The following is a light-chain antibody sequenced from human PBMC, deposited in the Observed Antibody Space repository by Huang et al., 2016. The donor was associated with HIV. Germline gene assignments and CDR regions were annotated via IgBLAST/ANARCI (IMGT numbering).Light chain of an antibody. Sequence: DIQMTQSPSSLSASVGDRVTITCRASQSIDTSLNWYQQKPGKAPKLLIYAASILQSGVPSRFSGSGPGTDFTLTISSLQPEDFATFYCQQSYSTPLTFGGGTKVEIK. CDR3: QQSYSTPLT. CDR1: QSIDTS. J-gene: IGKJ4*01. CDR2: AAS. V-gene: IGKV1-39*01.